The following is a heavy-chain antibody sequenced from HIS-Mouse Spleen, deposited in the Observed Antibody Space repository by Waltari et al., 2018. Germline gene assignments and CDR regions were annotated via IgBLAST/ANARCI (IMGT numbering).Heavy chain of an antibody. CDR1: GGSFSGYY. J-gene: IGHJ6*02. CDR3: ARGGIAAAVPYYYYYGMDV. D-gene: IGHD6-13*01. V-gene: IGHV4-34*01. Sequence: QVQLQQWGAGLLKPSETLSLTCAVYGGSFSGYYWSWIRQPPGKGLEWIGEINHSGSTNYNPSLKSRVTIAVDTSKNQFSLKLSSVTAADTAVYYCARGGIAAAVPYYYYYGMDVWGQGTTVTVSS. CDR2: INHSGST.